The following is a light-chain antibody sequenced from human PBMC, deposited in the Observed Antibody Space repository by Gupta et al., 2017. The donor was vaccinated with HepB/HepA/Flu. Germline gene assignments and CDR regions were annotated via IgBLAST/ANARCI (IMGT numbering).Light chain of an antibody. J-gene: IGKJ2*01. Sequence: ELVLTQSPGTLSLSPGETATLSCRASQTLSINTLAWYQQKPGQAPRLLISGAYRRATGIPDRLSVSGAGTDFTLTIRRREPEDFAVYYCQQCGREPLEYTFGQGTKLEIK. CDR3: QQCGREPLEYT. CDR1: QTLSINT. V-gene: IGKV3-20*01. CDR2: GAY.